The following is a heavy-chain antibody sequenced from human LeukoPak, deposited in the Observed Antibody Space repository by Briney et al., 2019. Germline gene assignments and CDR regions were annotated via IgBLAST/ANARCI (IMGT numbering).Heavy chain of an antibody. J-gene: IGHJ4*02. V-gene: IGHV3-23*01. CDR2: ISGSGGST. Sequence: QAGGSLRLSCAASGFTFSSYAMSWVRQAPGKGLEWVSAISGSGGSTYYADSVKGRFTISRDNSKNTLYLQMNSLRAEDTAVYYCARAGGYLQLWFPTDFDYWGQGTLVTVSS. CDR1: GFTFSSYA. CDR3: ARAGGYLQLWFPTDFDY. D-gene: IGHD5-18*01.